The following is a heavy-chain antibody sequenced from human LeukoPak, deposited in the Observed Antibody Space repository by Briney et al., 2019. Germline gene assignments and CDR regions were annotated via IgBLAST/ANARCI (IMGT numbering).Heavy chain of an antibody. Sequence: SETRSLTCAVYGGSFSGYYWSWIRQPPGKGLEWIGYISYSGSTNYNPSLKSRLTMSVDRSKNQFSLKLSSVTAADTAVYYCATDRLYRGYSYGFDYWGQGTLVTVSS. J-gene: IGHJ4*02. CDR3: ATDRLYRGYSYGFDY. CDR2: ISYSGST. CDR1: GGSFSGYY. V-gene: IGHV4-59*01. D-gene: IGHD5-18*01.